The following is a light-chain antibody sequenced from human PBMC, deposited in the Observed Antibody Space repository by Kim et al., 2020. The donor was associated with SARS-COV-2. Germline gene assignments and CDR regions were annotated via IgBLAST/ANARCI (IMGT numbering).Light chain of an antibody. CDR2: DAS. CDR1: QNSDTY. J-gene: IGKJ4*01. V-gene: IGKV3-11*01. Sequence: HGERCTLSCRASQNSDTYFALYQQRPCQAPTLLVYDASNRATGVPDRFSGSGSGTDFTLTISSLVPEDFSLYYCQQRNSWPPAVTFGGGTKVDI. CDR3: QQRNSWPPAVT.